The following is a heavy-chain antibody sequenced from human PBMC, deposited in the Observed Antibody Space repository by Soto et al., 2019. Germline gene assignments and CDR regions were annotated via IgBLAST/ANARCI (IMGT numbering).Heavy chain of an antibody. J-gene: IGHJ4*02. CDR1: GLYVGSSY. V-gene: IGHV3-53*01. D-gene: IGHD7-27*01. CDR3: ARDGDGGWGN. Sequence: EVQLVESGGGVIQPGGSLRLSCAASGLYVGSSYMSWVRQAPGKGLEWSSYISGGGETYYSNSVKGRFTISKDNSKNTLFLQMHSVRAEDTAVYYCARDGDGGWGNWGRGVQVTVTS. CDR2: ISGGGET.